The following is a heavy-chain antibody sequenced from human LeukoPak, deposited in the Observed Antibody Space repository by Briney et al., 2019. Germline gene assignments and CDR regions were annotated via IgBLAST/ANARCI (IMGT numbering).Heavy chain of an antibody. J-gene: IGHJ4*02. CDR2: INSDGSST. Sequence: GGSLRLSCAASGFTFSSYWMHWVRQAPGKGLVWVSRINSDGSSTSYADSVKGRFTISRDNSKNTLYLQTNSLRAEDTAVYYCARDMSYSSSWYAYWGQGTLVTVSS. V-gene: IGHV3-74*01. D-gene: IGHD6-13*01. CDR3: ARDMSYSSSWYAY. CDR1: GFTFSSYW.